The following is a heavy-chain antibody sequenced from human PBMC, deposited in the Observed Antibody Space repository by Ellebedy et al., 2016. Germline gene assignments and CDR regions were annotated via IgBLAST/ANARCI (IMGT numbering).Heavy chain of an antibody. V-gene: IGHV4-34*01. D-gene: IGHD3-22*01. CDR3: ARHSGLTMIVVVILDAFDI. CDR1: GGSFSGYY. CDR2: INHSGST. Sequence: SETLSLXXAVYGGSFSGYYWSWIRQPPGKGLEWIGEINHSGSTNYNPSLKSRVTISVDTSKNQFSLKLSSVTAADTAVYYCARHSGLTMIVVVILDAFDIWGQGTTVTVSS. J-gene: IGHJ3*02.